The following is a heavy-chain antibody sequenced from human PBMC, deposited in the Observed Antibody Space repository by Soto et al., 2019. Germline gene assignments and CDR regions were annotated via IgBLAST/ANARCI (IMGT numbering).Heavy chain of an antibody. Sequence: GGSLRLSCAASGFTFSSYAMHWVRQAPGKGLEWVAVISYDGSNKYYADSVKGRFTISRDNSKNTLYLQMNSLRAEDKAVDYCARDSAGSWVDYWGQGTLVTVSS. J-gene: IGHJ4*02. CDR1: GFTFSSYA. V-gene: IGHV3-30-3*01. D-gene: IGHD1-26*01. CDR2: ISYDGSNK. CDR3: ARDSAGSWVDY.